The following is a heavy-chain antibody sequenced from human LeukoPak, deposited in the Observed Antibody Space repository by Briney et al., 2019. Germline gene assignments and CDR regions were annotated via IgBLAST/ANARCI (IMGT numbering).Heavy chain of an antibody. D-gene: IGHD6-13*01. J-gene: IGHJ4*02. CDR2: ISSSSSYI. V-gene: IGHV3-21*01. CDR1: GFTFSSYT. CDR3: ATPAAAVTNY. Sequence: KTGGSLRLSCAASGFTFSSYTMNWVRQAPGKGLEWVSSISSSSSYIYYADSVKGRFTISRDNAKNSLYLQMNSLRAEDTAVYYCATPAAAVTNYWGQGTLVTVSS.